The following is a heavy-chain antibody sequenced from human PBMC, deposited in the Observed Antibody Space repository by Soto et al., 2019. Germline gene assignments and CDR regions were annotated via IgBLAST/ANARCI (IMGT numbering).Heavy chain of an antibody. CDR1: GFTFSSYW. CDR3: ASYYGSGSYWPTY. V-gene: IGHV3-74*01. D-gene: IGHD3-10*01. CDR2: INSDGRST. J-gene: IGHJ4*02. Sequence: EVQLVESGGGLVQPGGSLRLSCAASGFTFSSYWMHWVRQAPGKGLVWVSRINSDGRSTSYADSVKGRFTISRDNAKNTLYLPMNSLRAEDTAVYYCASYYGSGSYWPTYWGQGTLVTVSS.